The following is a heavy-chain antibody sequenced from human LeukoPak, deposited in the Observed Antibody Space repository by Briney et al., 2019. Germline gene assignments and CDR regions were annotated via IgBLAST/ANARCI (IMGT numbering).Heavy chain of an antibody. V-gene: IGHV3-48*01. CDR1: GFTFSSYS. CDR2: ISSSSSTI. J-gene: IGHJ4*02. Sequence: GGSLRLSCAASGFTFSSYSMNWVRQAPGKGLEWVSYISSSSSTIYYADSVKGRFTISRDNSKNTLYPQMNSLRAEDTAVYYCARDFQDHFDYWGQGTLVTVSS. D-gene: IGHD2-15*01. CDR3: ARDFQDHFDY.